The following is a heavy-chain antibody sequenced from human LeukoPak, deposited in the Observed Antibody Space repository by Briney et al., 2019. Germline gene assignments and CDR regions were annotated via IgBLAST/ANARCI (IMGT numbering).Heavy chain of an antibody. V-gene: IGHV4-59*01. CDR1: GGSITGYY. D-gene: IGHD2-2*01. J-gene: IGHJ4*02. Sequence: SETLSLTCTVSGGSITGYYWSWIRQPPRKGLEWIGYIYHSGGTNYSPSLESRVSISVDTSKNQFSLRLSSVTAADTAVYFCARVGYSDSTVFDYWGQGTLVTVSS. CDR2: IYHSGGT. CDR3: ARVGYSDSTVFDY.